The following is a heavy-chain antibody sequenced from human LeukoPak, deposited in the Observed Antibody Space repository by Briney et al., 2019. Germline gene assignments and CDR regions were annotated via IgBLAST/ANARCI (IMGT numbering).Heavy chain of an antibody. CDR2: MNPNSGNT. V-gene: IGHV1-8*01. D-gene: IGHD1-26*01. CDR3: ARAPLAEWELLFYFDY. J-gene: IGHJ4*02. Sequence: GASVKVSCKASGYTFTSYDINWVRQATGQGLEWMGWMNPNSGNTGYAQKFQGRVTMTRNTSISTAYMELSSLRSEDTAVYYCARAPLAEWELLFYFDYWGQGTLVTVSS. CDR1: GYTFTSYD.